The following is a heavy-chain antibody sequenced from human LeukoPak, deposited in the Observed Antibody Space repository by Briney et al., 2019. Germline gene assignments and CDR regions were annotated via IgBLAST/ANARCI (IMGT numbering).Heavy chain of an antibody. CDR1: GFTFSIYW. CDR3: AKARQRGYSYGGDY. J-gene: IGHJ4*02. CDR2: IKPDGSEE. Sequence: GGSLRLSCAASGFTFSIYWMSWVRQAPGKGLEWVANIKPDGSEEYYVDSVKGRFTISRDNVKNSLYLQMNSLRAEDTAVYYCAKARQRGYSYGGDYWGQGTLVTVSS. V-gene: IGHV3-7*03. D-gene: IGHD5-18*01.